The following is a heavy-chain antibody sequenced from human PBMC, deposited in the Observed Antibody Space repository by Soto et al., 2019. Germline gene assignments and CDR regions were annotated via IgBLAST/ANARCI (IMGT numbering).Heavy chain of an antibody. V-gene: IGHV3-23*01. CDR1: GFTFSSYA. CDR2: ISGSGGST. J-gene: IGHJ6*02. D-gene: IGHD6-13*01. Sequence: EVQLLESGGGLVQPGGSLRLSCAASGFTFSSYAMSWVRQAPGKGLEWVSAISGSGGSTYYADSVKGRFTISGDNSKNTLYLQMNSLRAEDTAVYYCAKDPSVAAAGTLYYYYGMDVWGQGTTVTVSS. CDR3: AKDPSVAAAGTLYYYYGMDV.